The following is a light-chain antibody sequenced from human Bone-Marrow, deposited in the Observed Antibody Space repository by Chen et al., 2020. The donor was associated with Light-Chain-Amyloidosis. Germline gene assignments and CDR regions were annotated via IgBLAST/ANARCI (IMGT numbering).Light chain of an antibody. Sequence: SYELTQPPSVSVSPGQTARITCSGDDLPTKYAYWYQQKPGQAPVLVIHRDTERPSGISERCAGSSAGTTATVTISGVQAEDEADYHCQSADSSGTYEVIFGGGTKRTVL. J-gene: IGLJ2*01. CDR3: QSADSSGTYEVI. CDR2: RDT. CDR1: DLPTKY. V-gene: IGLV3-25*03.